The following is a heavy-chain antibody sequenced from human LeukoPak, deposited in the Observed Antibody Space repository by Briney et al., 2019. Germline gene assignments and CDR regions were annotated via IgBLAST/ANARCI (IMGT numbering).Heavy chain of an antibody. CDR1: GFTFSSYD. CDR2: IGTAGDT. Sequence: GGSLRLSCAASGFTFSSYDMHWVRQATGKGLEWVSAIGTAGDTYYPGSVKGRFTISRENAKNSFYLQMNSLRAEDTAVYYCARDPYRCSSTSCYSDYWGQGTLVTVSS. V-gene: IGHV3-13*01. CDR3: ARDPYRCSSTSCYSDY. J-gene: IGHJ4*02. D-gene: IGHD2-2*02.